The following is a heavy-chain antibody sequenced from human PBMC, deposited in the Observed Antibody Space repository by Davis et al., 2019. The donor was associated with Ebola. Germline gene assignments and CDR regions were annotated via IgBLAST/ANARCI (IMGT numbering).Heavy chain of an antibody. Sequence: MPSETLSLTCAVYGGSFSGYYWSWIRQPPGKGLEWIGEINHSGSTNYNPSLKSRVTISVDTSKNQFSLKLSSVTAADTAVYYCARVDGDDYYGMDVWGQGTTVTVSS. CDR1: GGSFSGYY. J-gene: IGHJ6*02. V-gene: IGHV4-34*01. CDR2: INHSGST. D-gene: IGHD4-17*01. CDR3: ARVDGDDYYGMDV.